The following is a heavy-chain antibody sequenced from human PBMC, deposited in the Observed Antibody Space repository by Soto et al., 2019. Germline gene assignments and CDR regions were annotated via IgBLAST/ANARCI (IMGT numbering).Heavy chain of an antibody. CDR1: GFTFSTYG. V-gene: IGHV3-30*18. J-gene: IGHJ4*02. CDR2: ISYDGNNK. CDR3: AKSVYNWNDGFFDY. D-gene: IGHD1-1*01. Sequence: AGGSLRLSCAASGFTFSTYGMHWVRQAPGKGLEWVAVISYDGNNKYYADSVKGQFTISRDNSKNTLYLQMSSLRAEDTAVYYCAKSVYNWNDGFFDYWGQGTLVTVSS.